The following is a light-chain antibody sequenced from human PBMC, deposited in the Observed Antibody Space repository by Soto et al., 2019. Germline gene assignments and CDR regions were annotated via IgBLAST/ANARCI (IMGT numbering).Light chain of an antibody. CDR3: QQYDNRPPYT. CDR1: QDISNY. V-gene: IGKV1-33*01. J-gene: IGKJ2*01. Sequence: DIQMTQSPSSLSASVGDRVTITCQASQDISNYLNWYQQKPGKAPKLLIYDASNLETGVPSRFSGSGSGTDFTSTISSLQPEDIATYYCQQYDNRPPYTFGQGTKLEIK. CDR2: DAS.